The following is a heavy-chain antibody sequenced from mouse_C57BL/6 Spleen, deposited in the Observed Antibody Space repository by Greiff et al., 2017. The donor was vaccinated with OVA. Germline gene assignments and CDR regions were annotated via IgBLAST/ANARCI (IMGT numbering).Heavy chain of an antibody. CDR2: IWRGGST. CDR1: GFSLTSYG. J-gene: IGHJ4*01. V-gene: IGHV2-5*01. D-gene: IGHD2-5*01. Sequence: VQLQQSGPGLVQPSQSLSITCTVSGFSLTSYGVHWVRQSPGKGLEWLGVIWRGGSTDYNAAFMSRLSITKDNSKSQVFFKMNSLQADDTAIYYCAKMRYSNPCAMDYWGQGTSVTVSS. CDR3: AKMRYSNPCAMDY.